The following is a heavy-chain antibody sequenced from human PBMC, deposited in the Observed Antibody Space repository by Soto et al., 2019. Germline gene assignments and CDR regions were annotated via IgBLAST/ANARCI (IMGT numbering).Heavy chain of an antibody. CDR3: AREIRRDYYYYYPLDV. CDR1: GFTFTDHY. J-gene: IGHJ6*02. V-gene: IGHV3-72*01. Sequence: GSLRLSCLASGFTFTDHYMDWVRQAPGTGLEWIARTKNKPNNYTTTYAASVKGRFTISRDDSESSLYLQMNNLKTEDTAVYYCAREIRRDYYYYYPLDVWGQGTTVTVSS. CDR2: TKNKPNNYTT.